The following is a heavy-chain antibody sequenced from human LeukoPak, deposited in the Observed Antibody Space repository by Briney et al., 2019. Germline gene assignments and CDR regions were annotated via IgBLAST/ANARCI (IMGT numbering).Heavy chain of an antibody. CDR3: ARDESNTIFGVAFYYYMDV. CDR2: IKQDGSEK. J-gene: IGHJ6*03. V-gene: IGHV3-7*01. Sequence: PGGSLRLSCAASGFTFSSYWMSWVHQAPGKGLEWVANIKQDGSEKYYVDSVKGRFTISRDNAKNSLYLQMNSLRAEDTAVYYFARDESNTIFGVAFYYYMDVLGEGTTVTVSS. D-gene: IGHD3-3*01. CDR1: GFTFSSYW.